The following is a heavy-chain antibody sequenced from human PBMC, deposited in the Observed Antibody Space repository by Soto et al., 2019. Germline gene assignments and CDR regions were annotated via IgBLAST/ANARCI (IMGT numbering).Heavy chain of an antibody. Sequence: PGGSLRLSCAASGFTFGNYGVNWVRQAPGKGLEWVSGISGGGGSTYYADSVKGRFTVSRDPSKSTVFLEMNSLRAEDTAVYSCATAFLVVVTLIRPDAAFDVWDQGTLVTVSS. D-gene: IGHD2-21*02. V-gene: IGHV3-23*01. J-gene: IGHJ3*01. CDR1: GFTFGNYG. CDR3: ATAFLVVVTLIRPDAAFDV. CDR2: ISGGGGST.